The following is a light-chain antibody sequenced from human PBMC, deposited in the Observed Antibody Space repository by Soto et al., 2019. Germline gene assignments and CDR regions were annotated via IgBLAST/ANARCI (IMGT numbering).Light chain of an antibody. CDR2: EAS. CDR3: QQLYSLPFT. J-gene: IGKJ5*01. Sequence: DIQLTQSPSFLSASVGDRVTITCRASQGISTYLAWYQQKPGKAPKLMIYEASTLQSGVPSRFSGSGSGTEFTLTISSLLPEDFATYHCQQLYSLPFTFGQGTRPDTK. V-gene: IGKV1-9*01. CDR1: QGISTY.